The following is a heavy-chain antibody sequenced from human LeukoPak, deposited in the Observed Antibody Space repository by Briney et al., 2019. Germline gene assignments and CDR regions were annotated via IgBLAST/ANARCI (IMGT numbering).Heavy chain of an antibody. D-gene: IGHD5-24*01. V-gene: IGHV4-4*07. CDR3: ARDRHEDGYNYLYFQH. Sequence: SETLSLTCTVSGGSISSYYWSWIRQPAGKGLEWIGRIYTSGSTNYNPSLKSRVTMSVDTSKNQFPLRLSSVTAADTAVYYCARDRHEDGYNYLYFQHWGQGTLVTVSS. CDR2: IYTSGST. J-gene: IGHJ1*01. CDR1: GGSISSYY.